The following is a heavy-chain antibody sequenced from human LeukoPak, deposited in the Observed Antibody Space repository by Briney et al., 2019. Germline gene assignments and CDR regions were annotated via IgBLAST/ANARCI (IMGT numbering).Heavy chain of an antibody. CDR2: VSATGGRT. Sequence: PGGSLRLSCAASGFSFGTYAMSWVRQAPGKGLEWVSAVSATGGRTFYADSVKGRFTISRDNFKNTIYLQMSSLRAEDTAVYYCANRPLDYWGQGTLVTVSS. V-gene: IGHV3-23*01. CDR3: ANRPLDY. J-gene: IGHJ4*02. CDR1: GFSFGTYA.